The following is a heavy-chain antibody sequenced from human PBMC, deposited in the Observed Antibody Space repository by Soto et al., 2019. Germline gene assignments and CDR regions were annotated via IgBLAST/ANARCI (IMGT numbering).Heavy chain of an antibody. CDR3: AKEADIVVVVAATGNFDY. J-gene: IGHJ4*02. V-gene: IGHV3-23*01. D-gene: IGHD2-15*01. CDR1: GFTFSSYA. CDR2: ISGSGGST. Sequence: GGSLRLSCAASGFTFSSYAMSWVRQAPGKGLEWVSAISGSGGSTYYADSVKGRFTISRDNSKNTLYLQMNSLRAEDTAVYYCAKEADIVVVVAATGNFDYWGQGTLVTVSS.